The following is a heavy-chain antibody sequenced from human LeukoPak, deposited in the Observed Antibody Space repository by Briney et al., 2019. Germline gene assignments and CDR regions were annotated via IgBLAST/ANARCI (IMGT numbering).Heavy chain of an antibody. CDR2: IYPGDSDT. CDR1: GYSFTSYW. D-gene: IGHD2-2*01. Sequence: GESLKISCKGSGYSFTSYWIGWVRQMPGKGLEWMGIIYPGDSDTRYSPSFQGQVTISADKSISTAYLQWSSLKASGTAMYYCARYDVDRGYCSSTSCRPPYYFDYWGQGTLVTVSS. V-gene: IGHV5-51*01. CDR3: ARYDVDRGYCSSTSCRPPYYFDY. J-gene: IGHJ4*02.